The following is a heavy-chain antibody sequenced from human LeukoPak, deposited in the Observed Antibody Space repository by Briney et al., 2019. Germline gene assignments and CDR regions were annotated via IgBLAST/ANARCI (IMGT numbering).Heavy chain of an antibody. CDR2: ISSSSYI. V-gene: IGHV3-21*01. J-gene: IGHJ4*02. Sequence: GGSLRLSCAASGFTFSSYSMNWVRQAPGKGLEWDSSISSSSYIYYADSVKGRFTISRDNAKNSLYLQMNSLRAEDTAVYYCARDSNGYNGFDYWGQGTLVTVSS. CDR3: ARDSNGYNGFDY. D-gene: IGHD5-24*01. CDR1: GFTFSSYS.